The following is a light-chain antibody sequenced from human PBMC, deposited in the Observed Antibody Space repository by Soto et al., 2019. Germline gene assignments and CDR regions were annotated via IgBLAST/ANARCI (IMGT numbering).Light chain of an antibody. V-gene: IGLV2-14*01. CDR3: SSYTSSSILYV. Sequence: QSVLTQPASVSGSPGQSITISCTGASSDVGGYNYVSWYQQHPGEAPKLMIYDVSNRPSGTSNRFSGSKSGNTASLNISGLQAEDEADYYCSSYTSSSILYVFGTGTKVTVL. CDR1: SSDVGGYNY. CDR2: DVS. J-gene: IGLJ1*01.